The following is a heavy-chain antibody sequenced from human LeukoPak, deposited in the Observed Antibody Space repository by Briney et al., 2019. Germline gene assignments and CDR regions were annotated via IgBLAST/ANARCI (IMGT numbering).Heavy chain of an antibody. CDR1: GGSISSYY. J-gene: IGHJ6*02. CDR2: IYYSGST. Sequence: SETLSLTCTVSGGSISSYYWSWIRQPPGNGLEGIGYIYYSGSTNYNPSLKSRVTISVDTSKNQFSLKLSSVTAADTAVYYCARDRHGDLGYYYYGMDVWGQGTTVTVSS. V-gene: IGHV4-59*01. D-gene: IGHD4-17*01. CDR3: ARDRHGDLGYYYYGMDV.